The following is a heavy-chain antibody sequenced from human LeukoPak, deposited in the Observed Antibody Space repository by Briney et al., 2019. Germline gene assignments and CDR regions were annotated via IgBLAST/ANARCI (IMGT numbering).Heavy chain of an antibody. V-gene: IGHV3-23*01. D-gene: IGHD3-3*01. Sequence: GGSLRLSCAASGFTFSSYAMSWVRQAPGKGLEWVSAISGSGGSTYYADSVKGRFTISRDNSKNTLYLQMNSLRAEDTAVYYCAKTPLYYGFWSGYYKRDYWGQGTLVTVSS. J-gene: IGHJ4*02. CDR2: ISGSGGST. CDR3: AKTPLYYGFWSGYYKRDY. CDR1: GFTFSSYA.